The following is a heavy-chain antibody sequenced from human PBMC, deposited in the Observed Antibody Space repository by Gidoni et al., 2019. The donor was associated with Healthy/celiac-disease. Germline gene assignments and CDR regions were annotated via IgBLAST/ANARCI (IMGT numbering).Heavy chain of an antibody. J-gene: IGHJ4*02. V-gene: IGHV1-18*04. Sequence: QVQLVQSGAEVKQLGSSVKVSCKASGYTFTSSGISWVRQTVGQGLEWMGWISAYNGNTNYAQKRQGRVTMTTDTSTSTAMMGLRSLKSDDTAVYYCARKRVDTAMALPDYWGQGTLVTVSS. CDR1: GYTFTSSG. CDR3: ARKRVDTAMALPDY. D-gene: IGHD5-18*01. CDR2: ISAYNGNT.